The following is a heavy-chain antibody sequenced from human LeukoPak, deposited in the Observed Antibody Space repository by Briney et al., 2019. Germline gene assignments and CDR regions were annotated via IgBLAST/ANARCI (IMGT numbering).Heavy chain of an antibody. J-gene: IGHJ4*02. V-gene: IGHV1-8*01. Sequence: ASVKVSCKASGYTFTSYDINWVRQATGQGLXXXXXXXXXXXNTGYAQKFQGRVTMTRNTSISTAYMELSSLRSEDTAVYYCARGRRGRRGYSYGEKTFDYWGQGTLVTVSS. CDR3: ARGRRGRRGYSYGEKTFDY. D-gene: IGHD5-18*01. CDR1: GYTFTSYD. CDR2: XXXXXXNT.